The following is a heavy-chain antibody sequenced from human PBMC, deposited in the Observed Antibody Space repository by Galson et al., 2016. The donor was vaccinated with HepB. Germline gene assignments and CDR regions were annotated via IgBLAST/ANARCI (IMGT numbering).Heavy chain of an antibody. CDR3: AKEGDEYGDYPDGFQNYYYGMDV. V-gene: IGHV3-33*06. CDR1: GFNFGTYA. J-gene: IGHJ6*02. Sequence: SLRLSCAASGFNFGTYAMHWVRQAPGKGLEWVAVIWNDGTKILYGDFVKGRFTISRDNSKNTLFLQMNSLRVEDTALYFCAKEGDEYGDYPDGFQNYYYGMDVWGQGTTVTVSS. CDR2: IWNDGTKI. D-gene: IGHD4-17*01.